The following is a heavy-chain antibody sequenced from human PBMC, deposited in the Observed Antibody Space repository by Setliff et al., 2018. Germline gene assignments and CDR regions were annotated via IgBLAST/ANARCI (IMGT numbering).Heavy chain of an antibody. J-gene: IGHJ6*02. CDR2: INRSGSA. CDR3: ATDLLGLYYGLDV. V-gene: IGHV4-34*01. D-gene: IGHD3-16*01. CDR1: GGSFSGYY. Sequence: SETLSLTCAVYGGSFSGYYWSWIRQPPGKGLEWIGEINRSGSANYNPSLKSRVTISVDTSKNQFSLKLSSVTAADTAVYYCATDLLGLYYGLDVWGQGTTVTSP.